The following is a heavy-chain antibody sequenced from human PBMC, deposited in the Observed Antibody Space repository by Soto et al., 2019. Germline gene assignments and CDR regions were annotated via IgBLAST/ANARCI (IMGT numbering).Heavy chain of an antibody. CDR3: SICLTMDRSYYFSYYIGL. J-gene: IGHJ6*03. CDR1: GYTFTSYD. V-gene: IGHV1-8*01. Sequence: ASVKVSCKASGYTFTSYDINWVRQATGQGLEWMGWMNPNSGNTGYAQKFQGRVTMTRNTSISTAYMELSSLRSEDTAVYYCSICLTMDRSYYFSYYIGLWGKGNPGHRLL. CDR2: MNPNSGNT. D-gene: IGHD2-2*01.